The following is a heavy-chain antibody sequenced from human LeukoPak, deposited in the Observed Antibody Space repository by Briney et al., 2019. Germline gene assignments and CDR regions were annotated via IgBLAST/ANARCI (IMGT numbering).Heavy chain of an antibody. CDR2: INSDGSGI. J-gene: IGHJ4*02. V-gene: IGHV3-74*01. Sequence: GGSLRLSCAASGFTFSRYWMHWVRQAPGRGLVWVSRINSDGSGISYADSVKGRFTISRDNAKNTVYLQMNSLRAEDTAVYYCARGSLGDGSLLVDYWGQGTLVTVSS. CDR3: ARGSLGDGSLLVDY. CDR1: GFTFSRYW. D-gene: IGHD1-26*01.